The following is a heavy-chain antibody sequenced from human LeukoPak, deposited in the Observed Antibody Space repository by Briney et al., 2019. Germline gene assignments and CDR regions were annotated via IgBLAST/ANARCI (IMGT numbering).Heavy chain of an antibody. V-gene: IGHV3-30*04. CDR3: AKGSQFGELFDY. CDR1: GFTFSSYA. D-gene: IGHD3-10*01. Sequence: GGSLRLSCAASGFTFSSYAMHWVRQAPGKGLEWVAVISYDGSNKYYADSVKGRFTISRDNSKNTLYLRMNSLRAEDTAVYYCAKGSQFGELFDYWGQGTLVTVSS. J-gene: IGHJ4*02. CDR2: ISYDGSNK.